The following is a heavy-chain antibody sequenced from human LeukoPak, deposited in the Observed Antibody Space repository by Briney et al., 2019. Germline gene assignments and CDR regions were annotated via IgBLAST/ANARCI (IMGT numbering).Heavy chain of an antibody. CDR3: ARDLRGLFISGSYYKLGY. Sequence: GASVKVSCEASGYTFTAWYIHWVRQAPGQGLEWMGWIDPNSGGTGYAQKFQGRVTLTRDTSIRTAYMELSRLRSDDTAVYYCARDLRGLFISGSYYKLGYWGQGTLVTVSS. CDR2: IDPNSGGT. CDR1: GYTFTAWY. J-gene: IGHJ4*02. D-gene: IGHD3-10*01. V-gene: IGHV1-2*02.